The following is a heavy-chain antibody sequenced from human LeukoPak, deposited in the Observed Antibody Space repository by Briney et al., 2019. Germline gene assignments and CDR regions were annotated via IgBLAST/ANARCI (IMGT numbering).Heavy chain of an antibody. Sequence: GGSLRLSCAASGFTFSSYAMHWVRQAPGKGLEWVAVISYDGSNKYYADSVKGQFTISRDNSKNTLYLQMNSLRAEDTAVYYCARDQIGSGYYDYWGQGTLVTVSS. CDR1: GFTFSSYA. D-gene: IGHD3-22*01. J-gene: IGHJ4*02. CDR2: ISYDGSNK. V-gene: IGHV3-30-3*01. CDR3: ARDQIGSGYYDY.